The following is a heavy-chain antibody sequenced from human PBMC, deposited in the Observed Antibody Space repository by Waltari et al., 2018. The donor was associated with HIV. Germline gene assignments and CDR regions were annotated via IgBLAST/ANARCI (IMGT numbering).Heavy chain of an antibody. CDR3: ARGGITLTSSSLDQ. CDR2: RSYDGINK. Sequence: QVQLVESGGGVVQPGRSLRLSCAASGFTFSSYAMHWVRQAPGKGLEWLGGRSYDGINKHCGDSVKGRFTIARDKADNTLYVQMSSRRAEDTAIYCCARGGITLTSSSLDQWGQGRLVTVSS. CDR1: GFTFSSYA. D-gene: IGHD3-16*01. J-gene: IGHJ4*02. V-gene: IGHV3-30*15.